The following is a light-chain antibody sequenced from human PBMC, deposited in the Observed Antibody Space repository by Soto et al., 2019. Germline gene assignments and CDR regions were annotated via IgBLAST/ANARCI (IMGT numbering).Light chain of an antibody. CDR2: GNN. J-gene: IGLJ1*01. CDR3: QSYDSSLSGYV. Sequence: QSVLTQPPSVSGAPGQRVTISCTGSSSNIGLGYDVHWYQQLPGTAPKLLIFGNNNRPSGVPDRFSGSKSGTSASLAITGLQAEDEADYYCQSYDSSLSGYVFGTGTTLTVL. V-gene: IGLV1-40*01. CDR1: SSNIGLGYD.